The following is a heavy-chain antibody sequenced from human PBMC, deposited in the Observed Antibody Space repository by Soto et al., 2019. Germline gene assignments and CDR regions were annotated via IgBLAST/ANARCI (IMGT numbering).Heavy chain of an antibody. CDR3: ARDREEYGSGNHCNRLDF. V-gene: IGHV1-69*01. CDR1: GGIFSTYA. J-gene: IGHJ4*02. Sequence: QVQLVQSGAEVKKPGSSVKVSCKASGGIFSTYAISWLRQAPGQGLEWMGGIIPIFGTPNYAQRFQGRVTITADESTSKAYMELSRLRSEDTAVYYCARDREEYGSGNHCNRLDFWGQGTLVTVSS. D-gene: IGHD3-10*01. CDR2: IIPIFGTP.